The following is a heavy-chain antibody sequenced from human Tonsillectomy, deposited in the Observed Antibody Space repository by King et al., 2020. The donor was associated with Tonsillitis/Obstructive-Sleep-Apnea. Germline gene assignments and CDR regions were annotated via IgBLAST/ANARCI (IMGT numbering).Heavy chain of an antibody. CDR2: IRSKAYGGTT. J-gene: IGHJ5*02. CDR1: GFTFGDYA. V-gene: IGHV3-49*05. D-gene: IGHD3-3*01. CDR3: TRDGYYDFWSQGFWFDP. Sequence: QLVQSGGGLVKPGRSLRLSCTASGFTFGDYAMSWFRQAPGKGLEWVGFIRSKAYGGTTAYAASVKGRFTISRDDSKSIAYLQMNSLKTEDTAVYYCTRDGYYDFWSQGFWFDPWGQGTLVTVSS.